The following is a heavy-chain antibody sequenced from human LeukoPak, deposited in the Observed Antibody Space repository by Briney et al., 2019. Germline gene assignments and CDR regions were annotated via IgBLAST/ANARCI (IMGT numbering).Heavy chain of an antibody. CDR1: GFTFISYA. CDR2: ISGSGGST. Sequence: PGGSLRLSCAASGFTFISYAMSSVRQAPGKWLEWVSAISGSGGSTYYADSVKGRFTISRDNSKNTLYLQMNSLRAEDTAVYYCAKDLEEDIVVVVAAKENDAFDIWGQGTMVTVSS. V-gene: IGHV3-23*01. CDR3: AKDLEEDIVVVVAAKENDAFDI. D-gene: IGHD2-15*01. J-gene: IGHJ3*02.